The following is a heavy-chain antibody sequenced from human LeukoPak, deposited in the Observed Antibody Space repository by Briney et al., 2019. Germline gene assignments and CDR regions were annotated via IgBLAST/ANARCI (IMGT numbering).Heavy chain of an antibody. CDR2: ISGSGGST. Sequence: GGSLRLSCAASGFTFSSYAMSWVRQAPGKGLEWVPAISGSGGSTYYADSVKGRFTISRDNAKNSLYLQMNSLRDEDTAVYYCARDRLDYYGSGSYYNSPSFDYWGQGTLVTVSS. D-gene: IGHD3-10*01. J-gene: IGHJ4*02. V-gene: IGHV3-23*01. CDR3: ARDRLDYYGSGSYYNSPSFDY. CDR1: GFTFSSYA.